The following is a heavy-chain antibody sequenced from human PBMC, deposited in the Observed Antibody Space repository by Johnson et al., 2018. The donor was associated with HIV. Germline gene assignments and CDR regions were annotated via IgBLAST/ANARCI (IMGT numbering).Heavy chain of an antibody. D-gene: IGHD6-19*01. V-gene: IGHV3-15*01. CDR2: ITSNTGGGRA. J-gene: IGHJ3*02. CDR1: GFTFGDSG. Sequence: VQLVESGGGVVRPGGSLGLSCAASGFTFGDSGMSWVRQAPGKGLAWVGRITSNTGGGRADYAAPVKGRCTIKSDDTTNTLYLQMTSVKSEDTAVYYCNTHKEYERFGGRSGWYESGAFDIWGQGTMVTVSS. CDR3: NTHKEYERFGGRSGWYESGAFDI.